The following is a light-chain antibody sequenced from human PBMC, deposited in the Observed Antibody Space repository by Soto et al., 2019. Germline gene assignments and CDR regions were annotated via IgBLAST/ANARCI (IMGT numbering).Light chain of an antibody. V-gene: IGKV3-11*01. J-gene: IGKJ1*01. Sequence: EILLTQSPATLSLSPGETATLSCRASQSVSSYLAWYQQKPGQAPRLLIYHASNRATGIPDRFSGSGSGTEFTLTLNSLEPDDVDVSYCHQRRGWTRGTFGQGTKVEIK. CDR3: HQRRGWTRGT. CDR1: QSVSSY. CDR2: HAS.